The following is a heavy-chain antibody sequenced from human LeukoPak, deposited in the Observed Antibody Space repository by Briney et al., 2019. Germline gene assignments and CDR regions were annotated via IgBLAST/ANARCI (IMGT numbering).Heavy chain of an antibody. J-gene: IGHJ4*02. V-gene: IGHV4-39*01. CDR2: IYYSGST. CDR1: GGSISSSSYY. CDR3: ARLQHGSDY. D-gene: IGHD1-1*01. Sequence: SETLSLTCTVSGGSISSSSYYWGWIRQPPGKGLEWIGSIYYSGSTYYNPSLKSRVTISVDTSKNQFSLKLSSVTAADTAVYYCARLQHGSDYWGQGTLGTVSS.